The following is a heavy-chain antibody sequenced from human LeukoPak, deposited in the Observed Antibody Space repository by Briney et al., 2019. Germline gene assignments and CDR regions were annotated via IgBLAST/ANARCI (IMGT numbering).Heavy chain of an antibody. D-gene: IGHD6-13*01. Sequence: SETLSLTCTVSGGSISSYYWSWIRQPPGKGLEWIGYIYYSGSTNYNPSLKSRVTISVDTSKNQFSLKLRSVTAADTAVYYCARDPCSSCPFDYWGQGTLVTVSS. CDR2: IYYSGST. V-gene: IGHV4-59*01. CDR3: ARDPCSSCPFDY. J-gene: IGHJ4*02. CDR1: GGSISSYY.